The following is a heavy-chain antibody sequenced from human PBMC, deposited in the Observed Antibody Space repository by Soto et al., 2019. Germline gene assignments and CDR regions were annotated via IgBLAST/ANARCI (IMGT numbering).Heavy chain of an antibody. Sequence: GGSLRLSCAASGFTVSSNYMSWVRQAPGKGLEWVSVIYSGGSTYYADSVKGRFTISRDNSKNTPYLQMNSLRAEDTAVYYCARVLGITGTTYFDYWGQETLVTVSS. CDR1: GFTVSSNY. V-gene: IGHV3-66*01. CDR2: IYSGGST. CDR3: ARVLGITGTTYFDY. D-gene: IGHD1-7*01. J-gene: IGHJ4*02.